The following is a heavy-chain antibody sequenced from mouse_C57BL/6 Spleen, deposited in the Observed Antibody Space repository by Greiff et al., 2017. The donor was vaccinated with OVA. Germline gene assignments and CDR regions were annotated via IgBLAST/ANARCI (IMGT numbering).Heavy chain of an antibody. J-gene: IGHJ1*03. CDR3: AYYGSVGYFYV. D-gene: IGHD1-1*01. CDR1: GYAFTNYL. V-gene: IGHV1-54*01. Sequence: QVKLQQSGAELVRPGTSVKVSCKASGYAFTNYLIEWVKQRPGQGLEWIGVINPGSGGTNYNEKFKGQETLTADKSSSPAYMQLISLTAEDSSVYFCAYYGSVGYFYVWGTGTTVTVSS. CDR2: INPGSGGT.